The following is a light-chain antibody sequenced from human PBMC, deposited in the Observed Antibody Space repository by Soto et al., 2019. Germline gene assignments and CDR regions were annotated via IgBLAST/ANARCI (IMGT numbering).Light chain of an antibody. J-gene: IGKJ2*01. CDR2: RIS. CDR1: QSVTGTY. CDR3: QQHGSSSYT. V-gene: IGKV3-20*01. Sequence: EIVLTQSPGTLSLSPGESATLSCRASQSVTGTYLAWYQQKPGQAPRLLIYRISSRATGIPDRFSGSGSGTEFTLTISRLEPEDSAVYYCQQHGSSSYTFGQGTKLEI.